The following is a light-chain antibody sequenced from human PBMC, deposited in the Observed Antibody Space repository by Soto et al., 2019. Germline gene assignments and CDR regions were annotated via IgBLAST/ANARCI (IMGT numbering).Light chain of an antibody. J-gene: IGKJ1*01. CDR1: QSISSW. Sequence: DIQMTQSPSTLSASVGDSVTIACRASQSISSWLAWYQQKPGIAPKLLISDASSLESGVPSRFSGSGSGTEFTLTISSLQPDDFATYYCQHYESHPAFGQGTKVEIK. CDR3: QHYESHPA. V-gene: IGKV1-5*01. CDR2: DAS.